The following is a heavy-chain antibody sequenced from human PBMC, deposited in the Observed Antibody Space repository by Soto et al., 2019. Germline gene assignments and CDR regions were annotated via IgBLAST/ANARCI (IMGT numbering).Heavy chain of an antibody. Sequence: PGGSLRLSCAASGFTFSSYSMNWVRQAPGKGLEWVSYISSSSSTIYYADSVKGRFTISRDNAKNSLYLQMNSLRAEDTAVYYCARDGSGITGTTKHFDYWGQGTLVTVSS. CDR2: ISSSSSTI. V-gene: IGHV3-48*04. J-gene: IGHJ4*02. CDR1: GFTFSSYS. D-gene: IGHD1-7*01. CDR3: ARDGSGITGTTKHFDY.